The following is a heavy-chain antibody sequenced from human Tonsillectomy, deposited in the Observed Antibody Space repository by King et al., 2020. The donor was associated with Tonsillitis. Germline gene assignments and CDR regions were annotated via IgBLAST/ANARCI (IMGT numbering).Heavy chain of an antibody. J-gene: IGHJ4*02. CDR2: ITGSGGDT. Sequence: VQLVESGGGLVQPGGSLRLSCAASGFTFSSYTMSWVRQAPGKGLEWVSGITGSGGDTYYADSVKGRFTISRDNSKNTVYLQMNKLRAEDTAIYYGAKDHGVCSGSSPFDFWGQGTLVTVSS. CDR3: AKDHGVCSGSSPFDF. D-gene: IGHD2-2*01. V-gene: IGHV3-23*04. CDR1: GFTFSSYT.